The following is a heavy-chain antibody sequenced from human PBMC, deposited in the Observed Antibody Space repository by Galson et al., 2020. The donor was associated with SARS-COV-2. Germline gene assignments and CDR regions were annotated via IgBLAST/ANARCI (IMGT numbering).Heavy chain of an antibody. J-gene: IGHJ4*02. CDR3: AVGELQFFGY. D-gene: IGHD3-16*01. CDR2: IISVFGAS. CDR1: GGTFSGYD. Sequence: SVKVSCKASGGTFSGYDISWVRQAPGQGLEWMGGIISVFGASKNAQRFQDRVRITADDSTNTAYLELSGLTSEDTAVYYCAVGELQFFGYWGQGTLVTVSS. V-gene: IGHV1-69*13.